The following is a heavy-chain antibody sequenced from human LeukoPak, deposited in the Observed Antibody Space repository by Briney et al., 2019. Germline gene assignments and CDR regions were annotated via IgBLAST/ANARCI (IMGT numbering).Heavy chain of an antibody. J-gene: IGHJ6*03. Sequence: SETLSLTCTVSGGSISSYYWSWIRQPAGKGLEWVGRIYTSGSTNYNPSLKSRVTISLDTSKNQFSLKLSSVTAADTAVYYCARVRRTFYYYMDVWGKGTTVTVSS. V-gene: IGHV4-4*07. D-gene: IGHD1-14*01. CDR3: ARVRRTFYYYMDV. CDR1: GGSISSYY. CDR2: IYTSGST.